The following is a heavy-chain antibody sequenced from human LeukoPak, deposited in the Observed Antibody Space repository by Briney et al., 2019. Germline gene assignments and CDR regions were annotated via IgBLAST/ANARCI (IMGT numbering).Heavy chain of an antibody. Sequence: GGSLRLSCAASGFTFSSYAMSWVRQARGRGLEWVSTISGSCASTFYADSVKGRFTISRDNSKNTLYLQMNSLRADDTAVYYCAKGPPYYDYVWGSPRADYWGQGTLLTVSS. CDR3: AKGPPYYDYVWGSPRADY. D-gene: IGHD3-16*01. CDR2: ISGSCAST. J-gene: IGHJ4*02. V-gene: IGHV3-23*01. CDR1: GFTFSSYA.